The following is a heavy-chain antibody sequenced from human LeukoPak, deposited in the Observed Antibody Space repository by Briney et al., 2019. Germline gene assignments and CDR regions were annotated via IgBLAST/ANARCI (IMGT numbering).Heavy chain of an antibody. J-gene: IGHJ4*02. CDR2: ISAYNGNT. CDR1: GYTFTSYG. CDR3: ARAPSIAVAGDY. D-gene: IGHD6-19*01. V-gene: IGHV1-18*01. Sequence: GASVKVSCKASGYTFTSYGISWVRQAPGQGLEWMGWISAYNGNTNYAQKLQGRVTMTTDTATSTADMELRSLRSDDTAVYYCARAPSIAVAGDYWGQGTLVTVSS.